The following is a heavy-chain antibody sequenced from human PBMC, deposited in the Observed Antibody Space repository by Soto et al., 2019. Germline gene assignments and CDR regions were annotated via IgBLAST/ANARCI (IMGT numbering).Heavy chain of an antibody. V-gene: IGHV5-51*01. D-gene: IGHD1-20*01. CDR2: IFPADSET. Sequence: GESLKISCQGSGYNFGAYWIGWVRQMPAKGLEWMGMIFPADSETRYRPSFQGQVTISVDRSVNSVYLQWSSLKASDTAMYVCARGGIIGRPTDFWGQGTQVTVSS. CDR3: ARGGIIGRPTDF. CDR1: GYNFGAYW. J-gene: IGHJ4*02.